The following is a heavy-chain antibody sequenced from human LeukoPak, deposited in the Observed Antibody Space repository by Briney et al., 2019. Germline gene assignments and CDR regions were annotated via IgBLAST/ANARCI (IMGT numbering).Heavy chain of an antibody. CDR3: ATAPLSTNNFDI. J-gene: IGHJ3*02. D-gene: IGHD1-1*01. V-gene: IGHV4-59*01. CDR1: GGSITVSY. CDR2: INYSGST. Sequence: SETLSLSCTVSGGSITVSYWNWIRQSPGKGLEWIGYINYSGSTNYNPSLKSRVTISVDTSKNQSSLKLSAVTAADTAVYFCATAPLSTNNFDIWGQGTMVTVSS.